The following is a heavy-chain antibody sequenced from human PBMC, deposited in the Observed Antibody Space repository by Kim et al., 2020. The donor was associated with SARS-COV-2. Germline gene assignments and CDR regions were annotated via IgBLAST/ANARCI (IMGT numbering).Heavy chain of an antibody. CDR2: INTNTGNP. D-gene: IGHD3-10*01. V-gene: IGHV7-4-1*02. CDR1: GYTFTSYA. J-gene: IGHJ6*02. CDR3: ARDDRLLWFGELLYYYYGMDV. Sequence: ASVKVSCKASGYTFTSYAMNWVRQAPGQGLEWMGWINTNTGNPTYAQGFTGRFVFSLDTSVSTAYLQISSLKAEDTAVYYCARDDRLLWFGELLYYYYGMDVWGQGTTVTVSS.